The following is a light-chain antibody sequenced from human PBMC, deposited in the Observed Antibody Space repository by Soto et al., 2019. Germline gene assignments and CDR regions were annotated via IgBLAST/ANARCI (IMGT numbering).Light chain of an antibody. V-gene: IGKV1-5*03. CDR1: QTISSW. CDR3: QHYNSYSET. J-gene: IGKJ1*01. CDR2: KAS. Sequence: DIQMTKSPSTLSGSVGARVTITCRASQTISSWLAWYQQKPGKAPKLLIYKASTLKSGVPSRFSGSGSGTEFTLTISSLQPDDFATYYCQHYNSYSETFGQGTKVDIK.